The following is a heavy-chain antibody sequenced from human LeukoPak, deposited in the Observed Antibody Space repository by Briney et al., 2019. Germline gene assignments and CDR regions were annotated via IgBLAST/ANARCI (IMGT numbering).Heavy chain of an antibody. D-gene: IGHD4-17*01. CDR2: ISYDGSDK. Sequence: GGSLRLSCAASGFIFSNYAIYWVRQAPGKGLEWVAVISYDGSDKCYADSVVGRFTISRDDSKNTLYLQMNSLRDEDTAVYYCAKGQELDDGVFDSWGQGALVTVSS. V-gene: IGHV3-30*18. J-gene: IGHJ4*02. CDR1: GFIFSNYA. CDR3: AKGQELDDGVFDS.